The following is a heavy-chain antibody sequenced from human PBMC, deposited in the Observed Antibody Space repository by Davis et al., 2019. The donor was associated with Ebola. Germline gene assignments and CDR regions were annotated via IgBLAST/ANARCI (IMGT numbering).Heavy chain of an antibody. D-gene: IGHD3-10*01. Sequence: GGSLRLSCAASGFTFSSYSMNWVRQAPGKGREWVSYVSSSSSTIYYADSVKGRFTISRDNAKNSLYLQMNSLRAEDTAVYYCAKDREGSGSYYWYYFDYWGQGTLVTVSS. CDR1: GFTFSSYS. V-gene: IGHV3-48*01. CDR3: AKDREGSGSYYWYYFDY. CDR2: VSSSSSTI. J-gene: IGHJ4*02.